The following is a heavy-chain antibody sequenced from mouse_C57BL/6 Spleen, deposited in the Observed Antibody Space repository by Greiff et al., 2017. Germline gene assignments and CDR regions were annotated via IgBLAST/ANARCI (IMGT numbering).Heavy chain of an antibody. CDR1: GFTFSDYY. J-gene: IGHJ4*01. CDR3: ARDDYYAMDY. V-gene: IGHV5-16*01. CDR2: INYDGSST. Sequence: EVKVVESEGGLVQPGSSMKLSCTASGFTFSDYYMAWVRQVPEKGLEWVANINYDGSSTYYLDSLKSRFIISRDNAKHILYLQMSSLKSEDTATYYCARDDYYAMDYWGQGTSVTVSS.